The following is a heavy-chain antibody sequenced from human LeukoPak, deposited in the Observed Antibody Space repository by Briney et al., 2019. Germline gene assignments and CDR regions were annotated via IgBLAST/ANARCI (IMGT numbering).Heavy chain of an antibody. CDR2: IYTSGST. CDR3: ASDPYGGDYFDY. D-gene: IGHD4-23*01. J-gene: IGHJ4*02. Sequence: PSETLSLTCTVSGGSISSYYWSWIRQPPGKGLEWIGYIYTSGSTNYNPSLKSRVTISVDTSKNQFSLKLSSVTAADTAVYYCASDPYGGDYFDYWGQGALVTVSS. CDR1: GGSISSYY. V-gene: IGHV4-4*09.